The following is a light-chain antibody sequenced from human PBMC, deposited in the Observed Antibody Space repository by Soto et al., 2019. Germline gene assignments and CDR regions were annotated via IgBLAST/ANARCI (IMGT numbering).Light chain of an antibody. V-gene: IGKV1-39*01. CDR3: QESFSPLYT. CDR1: QTIHNY. J-gene: IGKJ2*01. CDR2: AAS. Sequence: DIQLTQSPSSLSGSVGDRVTITCRASQTIHNYLNWYQQTPGKAPKLLIFAASNLRGGVPSRFSGGGSGTDFTLTINSLQPEDFATYYCQESFSPLYTFGQGPMLHI.